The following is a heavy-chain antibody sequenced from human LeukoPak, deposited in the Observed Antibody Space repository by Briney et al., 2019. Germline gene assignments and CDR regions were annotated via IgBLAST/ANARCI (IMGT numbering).Heavy chain of an antibody. D-gene: IGHD5-24*01. V-gene: IGHV6-1*01. CDR2: TSYRSKWYN. CDR1: GDSVSTNCVA. Sequence: SQTLSLTCAISGDSVSTNCVAWNWMRQSPSRGLEWLGRTSYRSKWYNDYAVSVKSRITITPDTSKNQFSLKLNPVTPEDTAVYYCAREAEITRFDYWGQGTLVTVSS. CDR3: AREAEITRFDY. J-gene: IGHJ4*02.